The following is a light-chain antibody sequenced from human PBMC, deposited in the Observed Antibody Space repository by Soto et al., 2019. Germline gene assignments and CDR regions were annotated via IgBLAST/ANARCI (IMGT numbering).Light chain of an antibody. CDR3: QHYNSYSEA. Sequence: DIQMTQSPSTLSGSVGGRVTITCRASQTISSWLAWYQQKPGKAPKPLIYKSSTLKSGVPSRFSGSGSGTEFTLTISSLQPDDFATYYCQHYNSYSEAFAQGTKV. V-gene: IGKV1-5*03. J-gene: IGKJ1*01. CDR2: KSS. CDR1: QTISSW.